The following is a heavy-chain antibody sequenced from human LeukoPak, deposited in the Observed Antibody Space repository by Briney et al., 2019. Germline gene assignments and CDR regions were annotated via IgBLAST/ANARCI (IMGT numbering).Heavy chain of an antibody. CDR3: ATPLGEAYPDY. V-gene: IGHV3-7*01. Sequence: GGSLRLSCAASGFTFNSYWMSWVRQAPGKGLEWVANIKQDVNEKYYVDSVKGRFTISRDNAKNSLYLQMNSLRAEDTAVYYCATPLGEAYPDYWGQGALVTVSS. CDR2: IKQDVNEK. CDR1: GFTFNSYW. J-gene: IGHJ4*02. D-gene: IGHD3-16*01.